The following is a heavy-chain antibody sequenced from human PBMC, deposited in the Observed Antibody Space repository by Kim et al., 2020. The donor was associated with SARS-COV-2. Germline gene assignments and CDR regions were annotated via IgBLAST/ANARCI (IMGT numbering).Heavy chain of an antibody. J-gene: IGHJ4*02. CDR2: ISYDGSNK. CDR1: GFTFSSYG. D-gene: IGHD2-21*02. Sequence: GGSLRLSCAASGFTFSSYGMHWVRQAPGKGLEWVAVISYDGSNKYYADSVKGRFTISRDNSKNTLYLQMNSLRAEDTAVYYCAKSPEGGDAILGFDYWGQGTLVTVSS. V-gene: IGHV3-30*18. CDR3: AKSPEGGDAILGFDY.